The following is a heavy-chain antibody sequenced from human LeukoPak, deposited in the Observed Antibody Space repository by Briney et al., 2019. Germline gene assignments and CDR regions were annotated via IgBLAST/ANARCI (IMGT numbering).Heavy chain of an antibody. Sequence: TGGSLRLXCAASGFTFSYYSMNWVRQTPGRGLEWVSCISSSSSLIFYSDSVRGRFTSSRDNAKHLLYLHMHSLRVEDTAVYYCAKVDRGDYSSSPVPYYNYYMNVWGKGATVTVSS. J-gene: IGHJ6*03. V-gene: IGHV3-21*01. CDR1: GFTFSYYS. CDR2: ISSSSSLI. CDR3: AKVDRGDYSSSPVPYYNYYMNV. D-gene: IGHD6-13*01.